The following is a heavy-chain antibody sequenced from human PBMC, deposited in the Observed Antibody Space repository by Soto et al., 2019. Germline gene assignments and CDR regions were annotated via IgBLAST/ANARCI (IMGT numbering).Heavy chain of an antibody. CDR1: GFTFSSYA. CDR2: ISYDGSNE. CDR3: ARDRIIATPSHYYYGMDV. Sequence: GGSLRLSCAASGFTFSSYAMHWVRQAPGKGLEWVAVISYDGSNEYYADSVKGRFTISRDNSKNTLYLQMNSLRAEDTAVYYCARDRIIATPSHYYYGMDVWGQGTTVTVSS. J-gene: IGHJ6*02. V-gene: IGHV3-30-3*01. D-gene: IGHD2-15*01.